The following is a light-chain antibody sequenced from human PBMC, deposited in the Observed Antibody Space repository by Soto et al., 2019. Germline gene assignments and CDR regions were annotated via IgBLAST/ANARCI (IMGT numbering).Light chain of an antibody. CDR2: DAS. V-gene: IGKV3-11*01. CDR3: QQRSNWPWT. CDR1: QSVTDNY. J-gene: IGKJ1*01. Sequence: EIVVTQSPATLALSPGERATLSCRASQSVTDNYLAWYQQKPGQAPRLLIYDASNRATGIPARFSGSGSGTDFTLTISSLEPEDFAVYYCQQRSNWPWTFGQGTKVDIK.